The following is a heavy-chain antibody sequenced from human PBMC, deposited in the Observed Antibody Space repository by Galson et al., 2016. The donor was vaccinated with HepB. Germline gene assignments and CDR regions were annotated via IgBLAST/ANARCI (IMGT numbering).Heavy chain of an antibody. CDR2: IWGDGMTE. J-gene: IGHJ4*02. Sequence: SLRLSCAASGFTFRTSVMYWVRQTPGKGLDWVALIWGDGMTENYADSVKGRFTISRDNLKNPLYLQMDSLRVDDTAMYYCARPGYGGYYFDSWGQGILVIVSS. CDR3: ARPGYGGYYFDS. V-gene: IGHV3-33*07. D-gene: IGHD5-12*01. CDR1: GFTFRTSV.